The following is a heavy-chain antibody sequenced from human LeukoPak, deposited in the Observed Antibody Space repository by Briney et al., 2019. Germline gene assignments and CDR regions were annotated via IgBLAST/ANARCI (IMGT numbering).Heavy chain of an antibody. CDR1: GYTFTGYY. CDR3: ARDSSDDSSGYYPFDY. J-gene: IGHJ4*02. Sequence: ASVKVSCKASGYTFTGYYMHWVRQAPGQGLEWVGWINPNSGGTNYAQKFQGRVTITADKSTSTAYMELSSLRSEDTAVYYCARDSSDDSSGYYPFDYWGQGTLVTVSS. CDR2: INPNSGGT. D-gene: IGHD3-22*01. V-gene: IGHV1-2*02.